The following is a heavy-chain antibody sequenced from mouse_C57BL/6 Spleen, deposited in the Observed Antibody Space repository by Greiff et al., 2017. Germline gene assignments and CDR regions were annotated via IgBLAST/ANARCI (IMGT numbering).Heavy chain of an antibody. CDR2: IDPSDSYT. CDR3: ARGGAYGPWFAY. D-gene: IGHD1-1*02. Sequence: QVQLQQPGAELVKPGASVKLSCKASGYTFTSYWMQWVKQRPGQGLEWIGEIDPSDSYTNYNQKFKGKATLTVDTSSSTAYMQLSSLTSEDSAVYYCARGGAYGPWFAYWGQGTLVTVSA. V-gene: IGHV1-50*01. J-gene: IGHJ3*01. CDR1: GYTFTSYW.